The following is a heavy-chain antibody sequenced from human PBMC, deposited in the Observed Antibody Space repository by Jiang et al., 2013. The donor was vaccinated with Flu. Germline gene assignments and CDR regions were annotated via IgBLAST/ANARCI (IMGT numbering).Heavy chain of an antibody. Sequence: TLTCTFSGFSPSTSGLSVNWIRQPPGKALEWLALIDWEGDQYYTTSLKTRLTVSRDTSKNQVVLTLTNMGPLDTATYYCARMRGRQHSYGSLDYWGQGALVTVSS. V-gene: IGHV2-70*01. J-gene: IGHJ4*02. D-gene: IGHD5-18*01. CDR1: GFSPSTSGLS. CDR2: IDWEGDQ. CDR3: ARMRGRQHSYGSLDY.